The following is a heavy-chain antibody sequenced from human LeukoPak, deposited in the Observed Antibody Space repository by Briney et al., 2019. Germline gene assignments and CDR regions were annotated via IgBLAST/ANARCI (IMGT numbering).Heavy chain of an antibody. CDR2: IRSRTNSYVT. CDR1: GFTFSGSA. Sequence: GGSLRLSCAASGFTFSGSAIHWVRRASGKGLEWVGRIRSRTNSYVTAYAAAVTGRFIISRDNSKNTLYLQMNSLRAEDTAVYYCAKDTNYDYVWGKNPGRYWGQGTLVTVSS. J-gene: IGHJ4*02. D-gene: IGHD3-16*01. CDR3: AKDTNYDYVWGKNPGRY. V-gene: IGHV3-73*01.